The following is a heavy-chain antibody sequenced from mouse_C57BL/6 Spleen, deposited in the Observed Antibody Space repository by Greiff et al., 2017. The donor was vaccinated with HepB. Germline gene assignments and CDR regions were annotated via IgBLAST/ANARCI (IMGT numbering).Heavy chain of an antibody. D-gene: IGHD2-4*01. Sequence: VQLQQPGAELVKPGASVKLSCKASGYTFTSYWMQWVKQRPGQGLEWIGEIDPSDSYTNYNQKFKGKATLTVDTSSSTAYMQLSSLTSEDSAVYYCARWGDYDGYFDVWGTGTTVTVSS. CDR2: IDPSDSYT. CDR1: GYTFTSYW. V-gene: IGHV1-50*01. J-gene: IGHJ1*03. CDR3: ARWGDYDGYFDV.